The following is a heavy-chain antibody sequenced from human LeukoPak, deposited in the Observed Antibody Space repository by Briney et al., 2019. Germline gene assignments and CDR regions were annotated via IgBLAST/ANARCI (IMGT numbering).Heavy chain of an antibody. D-gene: IGHD1-26*01. CDR1: GFTFSSYW. V-gene: IGHV3-7*01. CDR2: INGDGSIE. CDR3: ARDPIVGDTGGGDY. Sequence: GGPLRLSCAAAGFTFSSYWMTWVRQAPGKGLEWVSNINGDGSIENYVHSVRGRFSIFRDNAKDALYLKMNSLSVDDTAIYYCARDPIVGDTGGGDYWGQGTLVTVSS. J-gene: IGHJ4*02.